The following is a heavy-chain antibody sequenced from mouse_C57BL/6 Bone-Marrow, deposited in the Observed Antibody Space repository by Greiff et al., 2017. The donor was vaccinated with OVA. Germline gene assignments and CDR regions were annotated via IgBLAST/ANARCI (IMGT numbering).Heavy chain of an antibody. CDR2: IYPRSGNT. V-gene: IGHV1-81*01. CDR1: GYTFTSYG. J-gene: IGHJ2*01. D-gene: IGHD1-1*01. Sequence: VQLQESGAELARPGASVKLSCKASGYTFTSYGISWVKQRTGQGLEWIGEIYPRSGNTYYNEKFKGKATLTADKSSSTAYMELRSLTSEDSAVYFCAPGVIIVDPSFDYWGQGTTLTVSS. CDR3: APGVIIVDPSFDY.